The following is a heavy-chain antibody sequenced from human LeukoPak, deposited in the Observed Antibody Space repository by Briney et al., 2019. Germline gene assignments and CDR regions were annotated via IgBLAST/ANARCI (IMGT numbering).Heavy chain of an antibody. J-gene: IGHJ4*02. Sequence: SGPTLVNPTQTLTLACTYSGFSLSESGVGVGWIRQPPGKALEWLALIYWDDDKRYSPSLKSRLTITKDTSKNQVVLTMINMDPVDTATYYCAHRVSEYGRGVKAFDYWGQGTLVTVSS. V-gene: IGHV2-5*02. CDR1: GFSLSESGVG. D-gene: IGHD3-10*02. CDR3: AHRVSEYGRGVKAFDY. CDR2: IYWDDDK.